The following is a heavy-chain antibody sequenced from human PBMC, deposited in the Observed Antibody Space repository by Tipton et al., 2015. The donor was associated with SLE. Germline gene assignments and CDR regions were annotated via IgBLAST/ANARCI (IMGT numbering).Heavy chain of an antibody. CDR1: GDSLSSYY. J-gene: IGHJ4*02. D-gene: IGHD2-8*01. V-gene: IGHV4-59*01. CDR3: ARGGWSHDY. CDR2: IYYSGSA. Sequence: TLSLTCKVSGDSLSSYYWTWSRQPTGKGLEWIGYIYYSGSAKYNPSLESRVTMSVDTSKNQVSLKLASVTAADTAVYYCARGGWSHDYWGQGTLVTVSS.